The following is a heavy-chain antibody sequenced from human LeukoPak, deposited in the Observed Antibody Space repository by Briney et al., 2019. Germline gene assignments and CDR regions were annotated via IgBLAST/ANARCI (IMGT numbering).Heavy chain of an antibody. D-gene: IGHD6-6*01. Sequence: GSLRLSCAASGFTFSSYSMNWVRQAPGKGPEWVSSISSSSSYIYYADSVKGRFTISRDNAKNSLYLQMNSLRAEDTAVYYCASNEYSSSSPFDYWGQGTLVTVSS. CDR3: ASNEYSSSSPFDY. V-gene: IGHV3-21*01. CDR2: ISSSSSYI. J-gene: IGHJ4*02. CDR1: GFTFSSYS.